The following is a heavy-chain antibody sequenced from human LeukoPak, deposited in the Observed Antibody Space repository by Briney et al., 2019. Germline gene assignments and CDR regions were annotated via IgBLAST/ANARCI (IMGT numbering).Heavy chain of an antibody. J-gene: IGHJ4*02. Sequence: PSETLSLTCTVSGGSISSSYWSWIRQPPGKGLEWIGYISYSGSTNNNPSLKSRVTISVDTSKNQFSLKLSSVTAADTAVYYCARQDYYDSSGYYFVDYWGQGTLVTVSS. CDR3: ARQDYYDSSGYYFVDY. CDR2: ISYSGST. D-gene: IGHD3-22*01. CDR1: GGSISSSY. V-gene: IGHV4-59*08.